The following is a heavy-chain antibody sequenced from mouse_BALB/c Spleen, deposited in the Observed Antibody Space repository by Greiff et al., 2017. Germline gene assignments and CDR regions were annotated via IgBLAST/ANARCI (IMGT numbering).Heavy chain of an antibody. CDR1: GYTFTDYW. Sequence: QVQLQQPGAELVMPGASVKMSCKASGYTFTDYWMHWVKQRPGQGLEWIGAIDTSDSYTSYNQKFKGKATLTVDESSSTAYMQLSSLTSEDSAVYYCARSGGSLFFDYWGQGTSVTVSS. D-gene: IGHD3-1*01. CDR2: IDTSDSYT. V-gene: IGHV1-69*01. CDR3: ARSGGSLFFDY. J-gene: IGHJ4*01.